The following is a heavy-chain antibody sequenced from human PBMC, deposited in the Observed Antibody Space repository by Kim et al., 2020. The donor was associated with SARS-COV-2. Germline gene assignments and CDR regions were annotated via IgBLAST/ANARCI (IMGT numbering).Heavy chain of an antibody. J-gene: IGHJ6*02. CDR1: GYTFISYY. V-gene: IGHV1-46*01. D-gene: IGHD4-17*01. CDR2: INPRGGST. Sequence: ASVKVSCKASGYTFISYYMYWVRQAPGQGLEWMGIINPRGGSTSYPQKFQGRVTMTRDTSTSTVYMELSSLRSEDTAVYYCASGPVTTSRMGYYYGMDVWGQGTTVTVSS. CDR3: ASGPVTTSRMGYYYGMDV.